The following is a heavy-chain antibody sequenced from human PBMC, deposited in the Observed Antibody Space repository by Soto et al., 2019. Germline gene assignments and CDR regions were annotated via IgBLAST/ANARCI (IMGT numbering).Heavy chain of an antibody. Sequence: QVQLVESGGGVVQPGRSLRLSCAASGFTFSSYAMHWVRQAPGKGLEWEAVISYDGSNKYYADSVKGRFTISRDNSKNTLYLQMNSLRAEDTAVYYCARGSGDGDYEWYWGQGTLVTVSS. CDR3: ARGSGDGDYEWY. V-gene: IGHV3-30-3*01. CDR1: GFTFSSYA. J-gene: IGHJ4*02. D-gene: IGHD4-17*01. CDR2: ISYDGSNK.